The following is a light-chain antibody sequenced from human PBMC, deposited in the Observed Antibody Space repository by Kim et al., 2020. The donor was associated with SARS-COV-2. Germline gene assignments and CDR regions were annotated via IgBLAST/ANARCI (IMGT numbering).Light chain of an antibody. CDR1: QTVSSN. CDR2: GAS. CDR3: HQYNKWPRT. J-gene: IGKJ2*01. V-gene: IGKV3-15*01. Sequence: SVSPGESATLSCGASQTVSSNLAWYQQKPGQAPRLLISGASSRATGIPARFSGSGSGTEFTLTISSLQSEDFAVYYCHQYNKWPRTFGQGTKLEI.